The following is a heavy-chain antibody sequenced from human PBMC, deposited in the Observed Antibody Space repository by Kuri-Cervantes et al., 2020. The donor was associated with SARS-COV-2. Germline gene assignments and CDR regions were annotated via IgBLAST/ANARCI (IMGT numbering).Heavy chain of an antibody. V-gene: IGHV3-74*01. CDR2: INSDGSST. D-gene: IGHD5-18*01. CDR1: GFTFSSYW. J-gene: IGHJ4*02. CDR3: ARDRYTAYD. Sequence: GESLKISCAASGFTFSSYWMHWVRQAPGRGLVWVSRINSDGSSTSYADSVKGRFTISRDNAKNTLYLQMNSLRAEDTAVYYCARDRYTAYDWGQGTLVTVSS.